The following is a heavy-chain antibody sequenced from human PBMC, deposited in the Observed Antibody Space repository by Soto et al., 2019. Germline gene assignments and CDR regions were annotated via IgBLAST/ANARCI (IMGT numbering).Heavy chain of an antibody. CDR2: INPSGGST. CDR3: AREAYCGGDCYPPSYGMDV. CDR1: GYTCTIYY. V-gene: IGHV1-46*01. J-gene: IGHJ6*02. Sequence: GGSVKVSCKASGYTCTIYYMHGVVRSPLQWLEWMGIINPSGGSTSYAQKFQGRVTMTRDTSTSTVYMELSSLRSEDTAVYYCAREAYCGGDCYPPSYGMDVWGQGTTVTVSS. D-gene: IGHD2-21*02.